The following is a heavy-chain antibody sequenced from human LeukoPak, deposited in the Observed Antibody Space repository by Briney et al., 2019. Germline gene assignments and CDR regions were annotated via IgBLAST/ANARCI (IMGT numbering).Heavy chain of an antibody. CDR1: GGSISSYY. D-gene: IGHD6-19*01. Sequence: PSETLSLTCTVSGGSISSYYWSWIRQPPGKGLEWIGYIYYSGSTNYNPSLKSRVTISVDTSKNQFSLKLSSVTAADTALYYGARDLAVAGIFDYWGQGTLVTVSS. V-gene: IGHV4-59*12. CDR3: ARDLAVAGIFDY. CDR2: IYYSGST. J-gene: IGHJ4*02.